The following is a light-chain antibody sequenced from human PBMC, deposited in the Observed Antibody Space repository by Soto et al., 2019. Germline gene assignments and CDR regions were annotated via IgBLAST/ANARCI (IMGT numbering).Light chain of an antibody. CDR2: DAS. J-gene: IGKJ2*01. CDR1: QSVSSY. V-gene: IGKV3-15*01. CDR3: LQYSTWPPLYT. Sequence: EIVMTQSPATLSVSLGERVTLSCRASQSVSSYLAWYQQNPGQAPRLLISDASTRATDIPDRFSGSGSGTDFTLTISSLQSTDLAVYYCLQYSTWPPLYTFGQGTKLEIK.